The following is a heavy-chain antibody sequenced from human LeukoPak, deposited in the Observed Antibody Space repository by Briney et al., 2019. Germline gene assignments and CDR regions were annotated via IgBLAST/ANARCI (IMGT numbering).Heavy chain of an antibody. CDR3: ARVGGSYYRWFDP. CDR2: VNPNSCGT. J-gene: IGHJ5*02. CDR1: GYTFTGYY. Sequence: GASVKVSCKASGYTFTGYYMHWVRQAPGQGLEWMGWVNPNSCGTNYAQKFQGRVTMTRDTSISTAYMELSRLRSDDTAVYYCARVGGSYYRWFDPWGQGTLVTVSS. V-gene: IGHV1-2*02. D-gene: IGHD1-26*01.